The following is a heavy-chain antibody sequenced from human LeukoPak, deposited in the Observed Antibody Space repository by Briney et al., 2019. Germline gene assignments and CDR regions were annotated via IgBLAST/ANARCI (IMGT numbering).Heavy chain of an antibody. Sequence: GSLRLSCAASAFIFSSYGMHWVRQPPGKGLEWIGEIYHSGSANYNPSLKSRVTISVDKSKNQFSLKLSSVTAADTAVYYCARLGGDYWGQGTLVTVSS. D-gene: IGHD3-16*01. CDR2: IYHSGSA. CDR3: ARLGGDY. V-gene: IGHV4-4*02. CDR1: AFIFSSYG. J-gene: IGHJ4*02.